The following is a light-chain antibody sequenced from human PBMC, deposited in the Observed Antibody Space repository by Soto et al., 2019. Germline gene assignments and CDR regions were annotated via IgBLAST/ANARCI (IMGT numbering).Light chain of an antibody. CDR2: DAS. CDR3: QQNDNLPPT. CDR1: QDISNY. Sequence: DIQMTQSPSSLSASVGDRVTITCQASQDISNYLNWYQQKPGKAPKLLIYDASTLETGVPSRFSGSGSGTDFTFTISSLQPEDIATYYCQQNDNLPPTFGQGTKLEIK. J-gene: IGKJ2*01. V-gene: IGKV1-33*01.